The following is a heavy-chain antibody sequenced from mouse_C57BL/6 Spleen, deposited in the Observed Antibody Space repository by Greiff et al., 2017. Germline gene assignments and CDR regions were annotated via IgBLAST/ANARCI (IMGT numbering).Heavy chain of an antibody. D-gene: IGHD1-1*01. V-gene: IGHV1-54*01. CDR3: ARGGGSSYAY. CDR2: INPGSGGT. Sequence: VQLQQSGAELVRPGTSVKVSCKASGYAFTNYLIEWVKQRPGQGLEWIGVINPGSGGTNYNEKFKGKATLTADKSSSTAYMPLSSLTSEDSAVYFCARGGGSSYAYWGQGTLVTVSA. CDR1: GYAFTNYL. J-gene: IGHJ3*01.